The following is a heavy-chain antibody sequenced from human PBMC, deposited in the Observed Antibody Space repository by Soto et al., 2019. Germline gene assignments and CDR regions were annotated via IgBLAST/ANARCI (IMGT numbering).Heavy chain of an antibody. J-gene: IGHJ5*02. CDR2: IYYSGST. Sequence: SETLSLTCTVSGGSVSSGDYYWSWIRQPPGKGLEWIGYIYYSGSTNYNPSLKSRVSISLDASKNQFSLRLTSVTAADTAVYYCARIPVDTYMINWFDPWGQGTLVTVSS. CDR1: GGSVSSGDYY. CDR3: ARIPVDTYMINWFDP. D-gene: IGHD5-18*01. V-gene: IGHV4-61*08.